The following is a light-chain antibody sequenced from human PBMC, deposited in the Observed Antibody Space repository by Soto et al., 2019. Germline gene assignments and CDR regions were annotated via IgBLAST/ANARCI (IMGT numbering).Light chain of an antibody. CDR1: QSISSW. V-gene: IGKV1-5*03. CDR3: QQYNSYPWT. J-gene: IGKJ1*01. CDR2: KAS. Sequence: DIQITQAPSTLSASVGDRVTITCRASQSISSWLAWSQQKPGKAPKLLIYKASGLESGVSARFSVSGSGTEFTLNSSSLQPDDFATYYCQQYNSYPWTFGQGTKVEIK.